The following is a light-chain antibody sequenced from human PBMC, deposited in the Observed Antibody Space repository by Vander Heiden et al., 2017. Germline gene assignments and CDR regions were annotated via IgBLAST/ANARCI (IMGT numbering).Light chain of an antibody. CDR1: SSDVGAYNY. CDR3: SSYKTSSKFVV. CDR2: EVS. V-gene: IGLV2-14*01. J-gene: IGLJ2*01. Sequence: SALTQPASVSGSPGPSIPISCTGTSSDVGAYNYVSWYQQYPGKAPKLMMYEVSSRPSGVSNRFSGSKSGNTASLTISGLQAEDEAEYYCSSYKTSSKFVVFGGGTKLTVL.